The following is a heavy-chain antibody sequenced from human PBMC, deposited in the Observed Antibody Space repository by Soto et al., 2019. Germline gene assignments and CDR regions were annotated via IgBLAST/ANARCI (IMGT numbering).Heavy chain of an antibody. Sequence: AETLALTFPVSGGSISSYYWSWIRQPPGKVLELIGYIYYSGSTNYNPSLKSRVTMSVDTAKNQFSLKLSAVTAADTAEDYCGRDANDLLRGQVCFDTWGEGRMVNVYS. CDR1: GGSISSYY. J-gene: IGHJ5*01. V-gene: IGHV4-59*01. CDR2: IYYSGST. CDR3: GRDANDLLRGQVCFDT. D-gene: IGHD3-3*01.